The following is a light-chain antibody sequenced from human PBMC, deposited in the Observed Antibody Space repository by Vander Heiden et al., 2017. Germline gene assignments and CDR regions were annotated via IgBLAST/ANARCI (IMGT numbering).Light chain of an antibody. CDR1: QSISSY. CDR2: AAP. Sequence: DIQMTQSPSSLPASVGDRVTLTCRASQSISSYLNCCQQKPGKAPKLLIYAAPSLQSGVPSRFSGSRSGTDFTLTISSLQHEDFATYYCQQSYSTLRRTFGQGTKLEIK. V-gene: IGKV1-39*01. J-gene: IGKJ2*01. CDR3: QQSYSTLRRT.